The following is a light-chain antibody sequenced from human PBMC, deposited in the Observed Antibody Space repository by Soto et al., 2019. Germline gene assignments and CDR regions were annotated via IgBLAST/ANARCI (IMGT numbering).Light chain of an antibody. V-gene: IGLV1-40*01. J-gene: IGLJ3*02. Sequence: QSVLAQPPSVSGAPGQRVTIPGTGSSSNIGAGYDVHWYQQSPGTAPKLLIYASSIRPSGVPDRISDSKSGTSASLAISGLHAEDEADYYCHSYDNSLSGSRVFGGGTQLHVL. CDR1: SSNIGAGYD. CDR3: HSYDNSLSGSRV. CDR2: ASS.